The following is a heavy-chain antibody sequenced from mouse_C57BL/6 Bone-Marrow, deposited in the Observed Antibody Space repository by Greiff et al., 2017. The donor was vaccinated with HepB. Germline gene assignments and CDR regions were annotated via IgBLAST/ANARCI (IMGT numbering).Heavy chain of an antibody. CDR3: ARQGYGSPYAMDY. Sequence: EVQVVESGGDLVKPGGSLKLSCAASGFTFSSYGMSWVRQTPDKRLEWVATISSGGSYTYYPDSVKGRFTISRDNAKNTLYLQMSSLKSEDTAMYYCARQGYGSPYAMDYWGQGTSVTVSS. V-gene: IGHV5-6*01. CDR1: GFTFSSYG. J-gene: IGHJ4*01. CDR2: ISSGGSYT. D-gene: IGHD1-1*01.